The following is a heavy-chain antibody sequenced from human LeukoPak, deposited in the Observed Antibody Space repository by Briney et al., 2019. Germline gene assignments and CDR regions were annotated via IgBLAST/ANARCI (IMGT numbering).Heavy chain of an antibody. J-gene: IGHJ4*02. Sequence: GGSLRLSCAASGCTFSSYAMSWVCQAPGKGLEWVSAISGSGGSTYYADSVKGRFTISRDNSKNTLYLQMNSLRAEDTAVYYCAKVSIGDYFDYWGQGALVTVSS. CDR3: AKVSIGDYFDY. CDR1: GCTFSSYA. D-gene: IGHD4-17*01. V-gene: IGHV3-23*01. CDR2: ISGSGGST.